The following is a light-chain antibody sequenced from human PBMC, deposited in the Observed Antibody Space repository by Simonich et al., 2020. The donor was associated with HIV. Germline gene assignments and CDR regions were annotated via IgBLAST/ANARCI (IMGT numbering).Light chain of an antibody. CDR2: DAS. V-gene: IGKV1-13*02. J-gene: IGKJ2*01. CDR1: QGISSA. CDR3: EQSYSTPHT. Sequence: AIQLTQSPSSLSASVGDRVTINCRASQGISSALAWYQQKPGKAPKLLIYDASNLESGVPSRFSGSGSGTDFTLTISSLQPEDFATYYCEQSYSTPHTFGQGTKLVIK.